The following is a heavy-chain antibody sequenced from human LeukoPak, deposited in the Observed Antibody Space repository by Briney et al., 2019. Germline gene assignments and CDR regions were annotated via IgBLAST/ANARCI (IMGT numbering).Heavy chain of an antibody. CDR1: GFTFSSYA. D-gene: IGHD4-17*01. Sequence: GGSLRLSCAASGFTFSSYAMTWVRQAPGKGLEWVSASTGSGGTTYYADSVMGRFTISRDNSKNTLYLQMNSLRAEDTAVYYCAKLQSDGLRTYYGMDVWGQGTTVTVSS. CDR3: AKLQSDGLRTYYGMDV. V-gene: IGHV3-23*01. CDR2: STGSGGTT. J-gene: IGHJ6*02.